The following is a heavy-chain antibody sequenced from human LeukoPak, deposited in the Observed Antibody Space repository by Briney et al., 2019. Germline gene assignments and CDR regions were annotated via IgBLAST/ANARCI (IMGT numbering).Heavy chain of an antibody. V-gene: IGHV3-74*01. CDR1: GFTFSSYW. Sequence: GGSLRLSCAASGFTFSSYWMHWVRQAPGKGLVWVSRINSDGSSTSYADSVKGRFTISRGNAKNTLYLQMNSLRAEDTAVYYCAREVVNYGDYVSYYFDYWGQGTLVTVSS. CDR2: INSDGSST. D-gene: IGHD4-17*01. J-gene: IGHJ4*02. CDR3: AREVVNYGDYVSYYFDY.